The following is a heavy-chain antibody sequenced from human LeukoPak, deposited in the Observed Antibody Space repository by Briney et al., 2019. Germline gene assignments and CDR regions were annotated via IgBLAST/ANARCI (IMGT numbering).Heavy chain of an antibody. CDR3: AREWELLRSWFDP. V-gene: IGHV1-69*13. CDR2: IIPIFGTA. Sequence: SVKVSCKASGGTFSSYAISWVRQAPGQGLEWMGGIIPIFGTANYAQKFQGRVTITADESTSTAYMELSSLRSEDTAVYYCAREWELLRSWFDPWGQGTLVTVSP. CDR1: GGTFSSYA. J-gene: IGHJ5*02. D-gene: IGHD1-26*01.